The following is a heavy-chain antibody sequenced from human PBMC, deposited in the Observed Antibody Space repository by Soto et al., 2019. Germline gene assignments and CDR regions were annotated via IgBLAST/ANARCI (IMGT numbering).Heavy chain of an antibody. Sequence: PSETLSLTCAVSSGSISSSNWWSWVRQPPGKGLEWIGEIYHSGSTNYNPSLKSRVTISVDKSKNQFSLKLSSVTAADTAVYYCARKTYREEAGLDYWGQGTLVTVSS. D-gene: IGHD4-4*01. CDR2: IYHSGST. J-gene: IGHJ4*02. CDR1: SGSISSSNW. CDR3: ARKTYREEAGLDY. V-gene: IGHV4-4*02.